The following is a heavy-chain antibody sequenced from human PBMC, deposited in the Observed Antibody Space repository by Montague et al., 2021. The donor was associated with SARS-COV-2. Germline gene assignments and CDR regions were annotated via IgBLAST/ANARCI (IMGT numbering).Heavy chain of an antibody. D-gene: IGHD3-16*01. CDR1: GLSSRGYY. CDR3: ARGGERSLLERPLDY. Sequence: SETLSLTCTVSGLSSRGYYWHCIRQPPGTGLAWIGYIHSSGCTNYNPSLKSRVTISVDTSKNQFSLKLSSVTAADTAVYYCARGGERSLLERPLDYWGQGTLVTVSS. J-gene: IGHJ4*02. V-gene: IGHV4-59*01. CDR2: IHSSGCT.